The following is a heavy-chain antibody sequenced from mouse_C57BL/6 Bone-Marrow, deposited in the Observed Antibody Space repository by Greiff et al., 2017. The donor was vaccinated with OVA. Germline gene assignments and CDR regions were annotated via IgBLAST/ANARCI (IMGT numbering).Heavy chain of an antibody. CDR3: ARELFFFDY. V-gene: IGHV3-6*01. J-gene: IGHJ2*01. Sequence: EVQLQQSGPGLVKPSQSLSLTCSVTGYSITSGYYWNWIRQFPGNKLEWMGYISYDGSNIYNPSLKNRISITRDTSKNQFFLKLNSVTTEDTATYYCARELFFFDYWGQGTTLTVSS. CDR2: ISYDGSN. CDR1: GYSITSGYY.